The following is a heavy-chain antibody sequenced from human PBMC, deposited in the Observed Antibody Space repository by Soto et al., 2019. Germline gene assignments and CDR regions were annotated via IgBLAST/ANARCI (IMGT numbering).Heavy chain of an antibody. CDR2: IIPIFGTA. CDR3: ARSRGYNFYFDY. V-gene: IGHV1-69*13. J-gene: IGHJ4*02. CDR1: GGTFSSYA. Sequence: ASVKVSCKASGGTFSSYAISWVRQAPGQGLEWMGGIIPIFGTANYAQKFQGRVTITADESTSTAYMELSSLRSEDTAVYYCARSRGYNFYFDYWGQGTLVTVSS. D-gene: IGHD5-12*01.